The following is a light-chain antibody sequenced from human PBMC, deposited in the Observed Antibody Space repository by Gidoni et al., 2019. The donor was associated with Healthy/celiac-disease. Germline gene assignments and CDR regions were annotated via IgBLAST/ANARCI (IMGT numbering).Light chain of an antibody. CDR1: TGAVPSGHY. V-gene: IGLV7-46*01. Sequence: QAVVTQEPSLTVSPGWTVTLTCGSSTGAVPSGHYPYWLQQKPGQAPRTLIYDTSNKHSWTPARFSGSLLGGKAALTLSGAQPEDEAEYYCLLSYSGARPWVFGGGTKLTVL. J-gene: IGLJ3*02. CDR2: DTS. CDR3: LLSYSGARPWV.